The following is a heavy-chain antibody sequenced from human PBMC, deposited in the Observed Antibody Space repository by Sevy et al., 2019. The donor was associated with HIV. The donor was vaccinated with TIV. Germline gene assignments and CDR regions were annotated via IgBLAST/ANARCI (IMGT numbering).Heavy chain of an antibody. CDR1: GFTFSSYD. D-gene: IGHD3-22*01. CDR2: ISGSGGST. J-gene: IGHJ4*02. Sequence: GGSLRLSCAASGFTFSSYDMSWVRQAPGKGLEWVSAISGSGGSTYYADSVKGRFTISRDNSKNTLYLQMNSLRAEDTAVYYCAKGDYYDSSGYYLHYWGQGTLVTVSS. V-gene: IGHV3-23*01. CDR3: AKGDYYDSSGYYLHY.